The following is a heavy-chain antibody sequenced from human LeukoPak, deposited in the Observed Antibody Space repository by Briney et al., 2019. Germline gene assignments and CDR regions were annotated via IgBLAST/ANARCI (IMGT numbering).Heavy chain of an antibody. Sequence: HPGGSLRLSCAASGFTFSSYAMSWVRQAPGKGLDWVSSIGGSDGSTYYPDSVRGRFTISRDNSKNTLYLQMNSLRAEDTAVYYCAKETGTTYGNWGQGTLVTVSS. CDR2: IGGSDGST. CDR1: GFTFSSYA. CDR3: AKETGTTYGN. D-gene: IGHD1-1*01. V-gene: IGHV3-23*01. J-gene: IGHJ4*02.